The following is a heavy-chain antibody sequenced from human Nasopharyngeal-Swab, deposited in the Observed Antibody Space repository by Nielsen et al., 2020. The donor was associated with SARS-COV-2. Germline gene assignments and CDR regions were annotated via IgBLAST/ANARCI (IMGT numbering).Heavy chain of an antibody. CDR3: AKLPEPGEDALDI. Sequence: SLKISCAASRFTFDDYAMHWVRQAPGKGLEWVSGISWNSGSIGYADSVKGRFTISRDNAKNSLYLQMNSLRAEDTALYYCAKLPEPGEDALDIWGQGTMVTVSS. V-gene: IGHV3-9*01. CDR2: ISWNSGSI. CDR1: RFTFDDYA. D-gene: IGHD3-16*01. J-gene: IGHJ3*02.